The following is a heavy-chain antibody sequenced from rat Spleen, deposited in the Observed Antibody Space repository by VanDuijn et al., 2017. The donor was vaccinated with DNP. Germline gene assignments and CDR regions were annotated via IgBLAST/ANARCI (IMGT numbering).Heavy chain of an antibody. J-gene: IGHJ4*01. CDR2: ISHSCGTT. CDR1: GFTFSDNN. V-gene: IGHV5-20*01. CDR3: RTDPYYDSSYILLDG. D-gene: IGHD1-2*01. Sequence: EVQLVESGGGLVQPGRSLKLSCAASGFTFSDNNMAWVRQTPKKGLEWVAIISHSCGTTYYPDSVNGRFTISRDNSESSLFLRMDSLRSEDTATYDCRTDPYYDSSYILLDGWGQGTSVTVSS.